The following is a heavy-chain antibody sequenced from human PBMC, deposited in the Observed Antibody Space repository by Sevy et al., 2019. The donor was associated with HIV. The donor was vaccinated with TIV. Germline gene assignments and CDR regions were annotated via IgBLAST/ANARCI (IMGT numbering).Heavy chain of an antibody. D-gene: IGHD6-19*01. J-gene: IGHJ4*02. CDR1: WDSVSRNGAA. V-gene: IGHV6-1*01. CDR2: SYYRSTWHK. Sequence: SQTLSLTCVISWDSVSRNGAAWNWIRQSPSRGLEWLGRSYYRSTWHKDYAISVKSRLTITPDTSKNQFFLQLNSVTPEDTAMYYCARAVAGVYYFDYWGQGTLVTVSS. CDR3: ARAVAGVYYFDY.